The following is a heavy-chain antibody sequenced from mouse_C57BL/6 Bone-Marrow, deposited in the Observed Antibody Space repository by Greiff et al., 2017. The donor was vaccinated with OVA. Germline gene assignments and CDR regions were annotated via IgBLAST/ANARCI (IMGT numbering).Heavy chain of an antibody. Sequence: EVKVVESGGGLVKPGGSLKLSCAASGFTFSSYAMSWVRQTPEKRLEWVATISDGGSYTYYPDNVKGRFTISRDNAKNTLYLQMSHLKSEDTAMYYCAREGSITTVVAGDWYVDVWGTGTTVTVSS. CDR2: ISDGGSYT. V-gene: IGHV5-4*01. CDR1: GFTFSSYA. J-gene: IGHJ1*03. CDR3: AREGSITTVVAGDWYVDV. D-gene: IGHD1-1*01.